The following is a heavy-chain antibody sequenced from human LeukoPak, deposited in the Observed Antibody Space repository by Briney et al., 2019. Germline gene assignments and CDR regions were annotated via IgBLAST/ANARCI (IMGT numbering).Heavy chain of an antibody. CDR3: ARDGGNVVRGVIGYYYYGMDV. D-gene: IGHD3-10*01. CDR1: GGSISGYY. CDR2: IYSSGST. Sequence: SETLSLTCTVSGGSISGYYWSWIRQPPGKGLEWIGYIYSSGSTNYNPSLKSRVTISVDTSKNQFSLKLSSVTAADTAVYYCARDGGNVVRGVIGYYYYGMDVWGQGTTVTVSS. J-gene: IGHJ6*02. V-gene: IGHV4-59*01.